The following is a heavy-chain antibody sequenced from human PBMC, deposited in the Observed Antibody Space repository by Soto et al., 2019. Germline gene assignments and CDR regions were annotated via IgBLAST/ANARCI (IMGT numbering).Heavy chain of an antibody. CDR3: ARGGADDGKVANSGRFDI. J-gene: IGHJ3*02. CDR2: INPSGGST. Sequence: ASVKVSCKASGYTFTSYYMHWVRQAPGQGLEWMGIINPSGGSTSYAQKFQGRVTMTRDTSTSTVYMELSSLRSEDTAVYYCARGGADDGKVANSGRFDIWGQGTMVTVSS. V-gene: IGHV1-46*01. CDR1: GYTFTSYY. D-gene: IGHD2-21*01.